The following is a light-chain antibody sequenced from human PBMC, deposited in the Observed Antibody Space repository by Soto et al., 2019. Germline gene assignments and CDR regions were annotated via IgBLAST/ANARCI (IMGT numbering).Light chain of an antibody. CDR1: SSDVGGYNY. Sequence: SSISYTGTSSDVGGYNYVSWYQQHPGKAPKLMIYDVSNRPSGVSNRFSGSKSGNTASLTISGLQAEDEADYYCSSYTSSTPYASGPGTKFTVL. J-gene: IGLJ1*01. CDR2: DVS. V-gene: IGLV2-14*04. CDR3: SSYTSSTPYA.